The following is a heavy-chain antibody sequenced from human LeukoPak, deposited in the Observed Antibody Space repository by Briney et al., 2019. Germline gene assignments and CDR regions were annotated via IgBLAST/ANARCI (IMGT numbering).Heavy chain of an antibody. CDR3: ARAPEYSSSSFDY. J-gene: IGHJ4*02. CDR1: VYTFTSYY. CDR2: INPSGGST. D-gene: IGHD6-6*01. V-gene: IGHV1-46*01. Sequence: GASVNVSCKASVYTFTSYYMHWVRQAPGQGLEGMGIINPSGGSTSYAQKFHGRVTMTRDTSTSTVYMELSSMRSEDTAVYYCARAPEYSSSSFDYWGQGTLVTVSS.